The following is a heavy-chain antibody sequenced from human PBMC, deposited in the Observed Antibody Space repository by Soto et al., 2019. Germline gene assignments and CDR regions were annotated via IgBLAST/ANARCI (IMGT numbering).Heavy chain of an antibody. Sequence: EVQLVESGGGLVQPGGSLRLSCAASGFTFSTYWMNWVRQAPGKGLEWVANIKQDGSTKDYVDSVKGRFTISRDNAEKSLYLQMNSLRAEDTAGYYCAGAVGPFRGMASWGPGTLVSVSS. CDR3: AGAVGPFRGMAS. CDR1: GFTFSTYW. CDR2: IKQDGSTK. V-gene: IGHV3-7*01. D-gene: IGHD3-10*01. J-gene: IGHJ5*02.